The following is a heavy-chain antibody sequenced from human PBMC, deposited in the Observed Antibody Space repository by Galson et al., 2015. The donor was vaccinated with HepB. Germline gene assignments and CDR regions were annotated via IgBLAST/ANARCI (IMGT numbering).Heavy chain of an antibody. J-gene: IGHJ4*02. CDR1: GFTFSGSA. Sequence: SLRLSCAASGFTFSGSAMHWVRQASGKGLEWVGRIRSKANSYATAYAASVKGRFTISRDDSKNTAYLQMNSLKTEDTAVYYCTRHSYDILTGYYNDYWGQGTLVTVSS. V-gene: IGHV3-73*01. CDR2: IRSKANSYAT. CDR3: TRHSYDILTGYYNDY. D-gene: IGHD3-9*01.